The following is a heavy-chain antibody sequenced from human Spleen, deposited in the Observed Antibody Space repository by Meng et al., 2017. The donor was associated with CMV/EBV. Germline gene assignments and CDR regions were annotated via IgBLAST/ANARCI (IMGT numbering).Heavy chain of an antibody. J-gene: IGHJ6*02. CDR1: GGSISSYY. CDR2: IYYSGST. Sequence: SETLSLTCTVSGGSISSYYWSWIRQPPGKGLEWIGYIYYSGSTNYNPSLKSRVTISVDTSKNQFSLKLSSVTAADTAMYYCARVPGYCSSSNCYRYGMDVWGQGTTVTVSS. D-gene: IGHD2-2*01. CDR3: ARVPGYCSSSNCYRYGMDV. V-gene: IGHV4-59*01.